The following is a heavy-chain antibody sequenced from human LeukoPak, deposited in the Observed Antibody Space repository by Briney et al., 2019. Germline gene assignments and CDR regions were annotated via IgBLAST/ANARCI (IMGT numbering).Heavy chain of an antibody. D-gene: IGHD3-10*01. CDR2: IYYSGST. CDR1: GGSISSSYSY. V-gene: IGHV4-39*01. CDR3: ARHAGILWFGELGWFDP. Sequence: SETLSLTYTVSGGSISSSYSYWGWIRQPPGKGLEWIVNIYYSGSTYYNTSLKSRVTISVDTSKNQFSLKLSSVTAADTAVYYCARHAGILWFGELGWFDPWGQGTLVTVSS. J-gene: IGHJ5*02.